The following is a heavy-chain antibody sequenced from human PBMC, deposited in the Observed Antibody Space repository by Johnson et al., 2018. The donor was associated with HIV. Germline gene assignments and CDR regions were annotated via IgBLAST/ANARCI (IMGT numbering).Heavy chain of an antibody. CDR1: AFTFSNYA. J-gene: IGHJ3*01. CDR2: ISYDGSSK. CDR3: ATFGYTSGWIVTDDAFDV. V-gene: IGHV3-30-3*01. D-gene: IGHD6-19*01. Sequence: VQLVESEGGVVQPGRSLRLACAASAFTFSNYAMHWVRQAPGKGLEWVAVISYDGSSKYYAESLKGRISISRDNSMNTLYLQMNSLRAEDTAVYYCATFGYTSGWIVTDDAFDVWGHGTLVTVSS.